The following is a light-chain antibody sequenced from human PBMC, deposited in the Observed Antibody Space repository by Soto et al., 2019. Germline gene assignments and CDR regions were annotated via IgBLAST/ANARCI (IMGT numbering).Light chain of an antibody. CDR2: RAS. CDR1: QSVGSL. CDR3: QQYNNWPIT. V-gene: IGKV3-15*01. J-gene: IGKJ5*01. Sequence: EVVLTQSPDTLSVSPGERGTLSCLASQSVGSLVAWYQQKIGQAPRLLIYRASTRATGIAARFTGSGSGTEFTLTISSLQTEDFAVYYCQQYNNWPITFGPGTRLEIK.